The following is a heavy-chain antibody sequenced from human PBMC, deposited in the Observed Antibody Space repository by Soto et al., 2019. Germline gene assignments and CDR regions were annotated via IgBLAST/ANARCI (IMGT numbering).Heavy chain of an antibody. Sequence: QVQLVQSGTEVKKPGASVNVSCKAFGYTFTSYGFSWVRQVPGQGLEWLGWISAFNGDTQYAQMFEGRVTLTTDPTTSTAYMELRGLTSDDTAVYYCTIDSRSFREQQYFDKWGQGTLVTVSS. CDR2: ISAFNGDT. V-gene: IGHV1-18*04. J-gene: IGHJ4*02. CDR3: TIDSRSFREQQYFDK. CDR1: GYTFTSYG. D-gene: IGHD2-2*01.